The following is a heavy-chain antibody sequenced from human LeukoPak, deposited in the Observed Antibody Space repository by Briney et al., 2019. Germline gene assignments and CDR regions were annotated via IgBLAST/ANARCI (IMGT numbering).Heavy chain of an antibody. CDR1: GFTFSTAW. D-gene: IGHD3-10*01. CDR2: INGDGRRI. V-gene: IGHV3-74*01. CDR3: VRDLPRTSGP. J-gene: IGHJ5*02. Sequence: PGGSLRLSCVASGFTFSTAWMHWARQTPGKGLVWVSHINGDGRRINYADDVKGRFTISRDNAKNTLYLQMKSLRVEDTAVYYCVRDLPRTSGPWGQGTLVTVSS.